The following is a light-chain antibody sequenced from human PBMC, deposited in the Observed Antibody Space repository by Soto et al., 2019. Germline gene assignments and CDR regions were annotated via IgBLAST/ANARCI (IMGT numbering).Light chain of an antibody. CDR2: DVT. Sequence: QSALTQPASVSGSPGQSITVSCTGTNIDVGSYNLISWYQQHPGKAPKLMIYDVTNRPSGVSDRFSGSKSGNTASLTISGLQAEDEADYYCSSYRSHNTYVFGTGTKLTVL. CDR3: SSYRSHNTYV. CDR1: NIDVGSYNL. J-gene: IGLJ1*01. V-gene: IGLV2-14*02.